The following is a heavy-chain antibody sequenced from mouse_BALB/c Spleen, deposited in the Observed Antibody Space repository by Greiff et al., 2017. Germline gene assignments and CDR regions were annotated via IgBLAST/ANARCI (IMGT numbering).Heavy chain of an antibody. D-gene: IGHD2-3*01. CDR3: ARSGLLDYAMDD. CDR1: GYTFTSYW. CDR2: IYPGDGDT. Sequence: QVQLQQSGAELARPGASVKLSCKASGYTFTSYWMQWVKQRPGQGLEWIGAIYPGDGDTRYTQKFKGKATLTADKSSSTAYMQLSSLASEDSAVYYCARSGLLDYAMDDWGQGTSVTVSS. V-gene: IGHV1-87*01. J-gene: IGHJ4*01.